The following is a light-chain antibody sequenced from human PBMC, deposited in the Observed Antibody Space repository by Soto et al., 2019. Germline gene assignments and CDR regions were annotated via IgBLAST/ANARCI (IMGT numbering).Light chain of an antibody. CDR1: ASNLGGNP. CDR3: AAWDDSLNAVV. V-gene: IGLV1-44*01. CDR2: TNH. J-gene: IGLJ2*01. Sequence: QSVLTQPPSVSGTPGQTVSISCSGSASNLGGNPVNWYKHLPGAAPKLLIYTNHQRPSGVPDRFSGSKSGTSASLAISGLRSEDEANFYCAAWDDSLNAVVFGGGTQLTVL.